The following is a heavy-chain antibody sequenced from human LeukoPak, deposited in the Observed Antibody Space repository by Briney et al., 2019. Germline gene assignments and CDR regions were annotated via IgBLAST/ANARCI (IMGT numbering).Heavy chain of an antibody. Sequence: SETLSLTCTVSGGSISSYYWSWIQQPPGKGLEWIGYIYYSGSTNYNPSLKSRVTISVDTSKNQFSLKLSSVTAADTAVYYCARVLATSRWAPDYWGQGTLVTVSS. CDR1: GGSISSYY. D-gene: IGHD5-24*01. V-gene: IGHV4-59*01. CDR2: IYYSGST. CDR3: ARVLATSRWAPDY. J-gene: IGHJ4*02.